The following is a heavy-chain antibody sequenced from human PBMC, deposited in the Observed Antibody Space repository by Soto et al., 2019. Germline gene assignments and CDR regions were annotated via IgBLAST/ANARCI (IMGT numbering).Heavy chain of an antibody. CDR3: AKVPWNLAHTHYFDH. CDR1: GFTFSSYA. CDR2: LSSDGSKI. Sequence: QVQLVESGGGVVQPGRSLRLSCAASGFTFSSYAMRWVRQAPGKGLEWVAGLSSDGSKIYYGDSVKGRFTVSRDNSKNTIYLHMNSLGGEDTAVYYCAKVPWNLAHTHYFDHWGQGTLVTVSS. D-gene: IGHD1-1*01. J-gene: IGHJ4*02. V-gene: IGHV3-30*18.